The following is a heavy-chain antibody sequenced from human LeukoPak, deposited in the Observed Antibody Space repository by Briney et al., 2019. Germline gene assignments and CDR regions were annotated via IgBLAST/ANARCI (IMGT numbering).Heavy chain of an antibody. D-gene: IGHD6-19*01. CDR1: GGSFSGYY. Sequence: SETLSLTCAVYGGSFSGYYWSWIRQPPGKGLEWIGEINHSGSTNYNPSLKSRVTISVDTSKNQFSLKLSSVTAADTAVYYCARGFQQWLTRGGSDYWGQGTLVTVSS. CDR3: ARGFQQWLTRGGSDY. V-gene: IGHV4-34*01. CDR2: INHSGST. J-gene: IGHJ4*02.